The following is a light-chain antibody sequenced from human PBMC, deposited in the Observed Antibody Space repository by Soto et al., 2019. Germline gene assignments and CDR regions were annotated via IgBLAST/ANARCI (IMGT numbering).Light chain of an antibody. CDR1: QSISSY. J-gene: IGKJ1*01. V-gene: IGKV1-39*01. CDR3: QQSYSIPWT. CDR2: AAS. Sequence: DLPMTQSPPSLSASVGDRVTITCRASQSISSYLNWYQQKPGKAPKVLIYAASSLQSGVPSRFSGSGSGTDFTLTISSLQTEDFATYHCQQSYSIPWTFGQGTKVEIK.